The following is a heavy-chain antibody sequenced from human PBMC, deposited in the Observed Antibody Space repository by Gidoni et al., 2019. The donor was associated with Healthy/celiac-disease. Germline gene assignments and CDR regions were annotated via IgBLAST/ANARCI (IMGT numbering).Heavy chain of an antibody. V-gene: IGHV4-39*01. D-gene: IGHD2-2*01. Sequence: QLQLQESGPGLVKPSETLSLPCPVSGGSISSSSYYLGGIRQPPGKGLEWIGSIYYIGSTYYTPSLKSRVTISVDTSKNQFSLKLSSVTAADTAVYYCARRGGEVVPAAAKNWCDPWGQGTLVTVSS. J-gene: IGHJ5*02. CDR2: IYYIGST. CDR1: GGSISSSSYY. CDR3: ARRGGEVVPAAAKNWCDP.